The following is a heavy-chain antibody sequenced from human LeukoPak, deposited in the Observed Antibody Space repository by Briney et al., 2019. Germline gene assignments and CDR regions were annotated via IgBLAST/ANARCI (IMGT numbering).Heavy chain of an antibody. Sequence: ASETLSLTCTVSGGSISSSSYYWGWIRQPAGKGLEWIGRIYTSGSTNYNPSLKSRVTMSVDTSKNQFSLKLSSVTAADTAVYYCARGGNWNSFGAFDIWGQGTMVTVSS. CDR1: GGSISSSSYY. V-gene: IGHV4-61*02. CDR2: IYTSGST. J-gene: IGHJ3*02. D-gene: IGHD1-7*01. CDR3: ARGGNWNSFGAFDI.